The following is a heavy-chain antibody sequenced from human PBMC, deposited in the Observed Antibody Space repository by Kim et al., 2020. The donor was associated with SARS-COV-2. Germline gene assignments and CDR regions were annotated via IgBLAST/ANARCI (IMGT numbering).Heavy chain of an antibody. D-gene: IGHD2-8*01. V-gene: IGHV3-49*04. CDR1: GFTFGAHG. CDR3: HRGMKSGGDY. CDR2: IRSKAFGGTT. Sequence: GGSLRLSCTASGFTFGAHGMNWVRQAPGKGLEWVGCIRSKAFGGTTEYAASVKDRFTVSTDDSKNIAYLQMDNLKTEDTAVYYCHRGMKSGGDYWGQGILVTVSS. J-gene: IGHJ4*02.